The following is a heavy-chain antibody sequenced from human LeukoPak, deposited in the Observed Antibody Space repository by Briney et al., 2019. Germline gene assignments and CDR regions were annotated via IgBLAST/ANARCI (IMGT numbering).Heavy chain of an antibody. CDR1: GFTFSSYW. CDR3: AMSKATTPYYFDY. Sequence: GGSLRLSCAASGFTFSSYWMSWVRQAPGKGLEWVANIKQDGSEKYYVDSVEGRFTISKDNAKSSLILQMNSLRAEDTAVYYCAMSKATTPYYFDYWGQGTLVTVSS. J-gene: IGHJ4*02. V-gene: IGHV3-7*01. D-gene: IGHD1-26*01. CDR2: IKQDGSEK.